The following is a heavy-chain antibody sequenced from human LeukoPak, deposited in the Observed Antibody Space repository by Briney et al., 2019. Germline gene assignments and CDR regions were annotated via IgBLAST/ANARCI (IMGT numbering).Heavy chain of an antibody. CDR2: IIPIFGTA. CDR3: ASPRPSYGGTAFDI. CDR1: GGTFSSYA. D-gene: IGHD5-18*01. J-gene: IGHJ3*02. V-gene: IGHV1-69*05. Sequence: SVKVSCKASGGTFSSYAISWVRQAPGQGLEWMGRIIPIFGTANYAQKFQGRVTITTDESTSTAYMELSSLRSEDTAVYYCASPRPSYGGTAFDIWGQGTMVTVSS.